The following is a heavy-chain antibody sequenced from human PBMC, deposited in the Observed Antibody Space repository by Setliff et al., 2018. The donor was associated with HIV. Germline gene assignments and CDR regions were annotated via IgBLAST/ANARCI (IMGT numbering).Heavy chain of an antibody. V-gene: IGHV3-23*01. CDR2: ISGSGIGS. D-gene: IGHD5-12*01. CDR1: GFIFNNYA. J-gene: IGHJ4*02. Sequence: PGGSLRLSCTASGFIFNNYAMSWVRQAPGKGLEWVSAISGSGIGSYYPDSVKGRFTISRDNSKNTLYLQMNSLRAEDTAVYYCAKDLRGYSGYNGYWGQGTLVTVSS. CDR3: AKDLRGYSGYNGY.